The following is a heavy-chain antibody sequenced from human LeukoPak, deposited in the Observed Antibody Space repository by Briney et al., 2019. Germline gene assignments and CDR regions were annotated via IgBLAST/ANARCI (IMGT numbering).Heavy chain of an antibody. V-gene: IGHV4-59*01. CDR2: MFYSGST. D-gene: IGHD2-21*02. Sequence: SETLSLTCTVSGGSISSYYWSWIRQPPGKGLEWIGCMFYSGSTNHNPSLKSRLTMSVDTSKNQFSLNLISVTAADTAVYCCARGTASGYYYYMDVWGRGTTVTVSS. CDR3: ARGTASGYYYYMDV. CDR1: GGSISSYY. J-gene: IGHJ6*03.